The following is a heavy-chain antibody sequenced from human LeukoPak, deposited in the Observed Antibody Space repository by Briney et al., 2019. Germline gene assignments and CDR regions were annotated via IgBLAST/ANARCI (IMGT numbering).Heavy chain of an antibody. CDR3: ARFSGYGGDDIDY. CDR1: GGSISSYY. D-gene: IGHD5-12*01. J-gene: IGHJ4*02. V-gene: IGHV4-59*08. Sequence: SETLSLTCTVSGGSISSYYWSWIRQPPGKGLEWIGYIYYSGSTNYNPSLKSRVTISVDTSKNQFSLKLSSVTAADTAVYYCARFSGYGGDDIDYWGQGTLVTVSS. CDR2: IYYSGST.